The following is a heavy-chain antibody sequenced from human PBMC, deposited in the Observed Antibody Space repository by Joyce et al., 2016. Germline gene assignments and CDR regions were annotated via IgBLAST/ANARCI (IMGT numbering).Heavy chain of an antibody. J-gene: IGHJ4*02. CDR2: IYHNEGT. V-gene: IGHV4-30-2*01. Sequence: QLQLQESGSGLVKPSQTLSLPCAVSGASVSSGGYSWSWIRQPPGKGLEWIGYIYHNEGTYYNQYLKSRVTISVDRSKNQLSLKMASVTAAETAVYDCASGFNFKGRSFFEYWGQGALVTVSS. D-gene: IGHD3-10*01. CDR1: GASVSSGGYS. CDR3: ASGFNFKGRSFFEY.